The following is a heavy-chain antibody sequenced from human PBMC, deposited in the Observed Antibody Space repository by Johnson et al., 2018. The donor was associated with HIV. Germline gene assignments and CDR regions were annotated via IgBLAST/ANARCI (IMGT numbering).Heavy chain of an antibody. J-gene: IGHJ3*02. CDR2: ISGSGGST. D-gene: IGHD2-15*01. CDR1: GFAFSSYA. V-gene: IGHV3-23*04. CDR3: AGGRIGAFDI. Sequence: VRLVESGGGVVRPGGSLRLSCAASGFAFSSYAMTWVRQAPGKGLEWVSAISGSGGSTYYADSVKGRFTISRDNAKNSLYLQMNSLRAEDTALYYCAGGRIGAFDIWGQGTMVTVSS.